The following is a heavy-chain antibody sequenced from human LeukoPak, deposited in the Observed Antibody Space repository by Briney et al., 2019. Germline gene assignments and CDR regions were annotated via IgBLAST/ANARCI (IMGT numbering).Heavy chain of an antibody. Sequence: PGGSLRLSCAASGFTFSSYATSWVRQAPGKGLEWVSAISGSGGSTYYADSVKGRFTISRDNSKNTLYLQMNSLRAEDTAVYYCAKGPAPIAVAGTDYWGQGTLVTVSS. D-gene: IGHD6-19*01. CDR1: GFTFSSYA. J-gene: IGHJ4*02. V-gene: IGHV3-23*01. CDR2: ISGSGGST. CDR3: AKGPAPIAVAGTDY.